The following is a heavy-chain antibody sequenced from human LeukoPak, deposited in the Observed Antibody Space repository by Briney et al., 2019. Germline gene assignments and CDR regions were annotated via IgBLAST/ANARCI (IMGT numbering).Heavy chain of an antibody. CDR1: GGSISSYY. CDR3: ARRGARGWLDY. Sequence: SETLSLTCTVSGGSISSYYWSWIRQPPGKGLEWIGYIYYSGSTNYNPSLKSRVTISVDTSKNQFPLKLSSVTAADTAVYYCARRGARGWLDYWGQGTLVTVSS. V-gene: IGHV4-59*01. CDR2: IYYSGST. J-gene: IGHJ4*02. D-gene: IGHD6-19*01.